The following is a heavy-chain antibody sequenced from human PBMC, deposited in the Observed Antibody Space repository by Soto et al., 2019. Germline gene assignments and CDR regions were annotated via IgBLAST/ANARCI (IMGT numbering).Heavy chain of an antibody. D-gene: IGHD1-20*01. J-gene: IGHJ6*02. Sequence: EVHLLESGGDLVQPGGSLRLSCTASGLTFSTYAMSWVRQAPGKGLEWVSAIGGSGTGGRTYYADSVKGRFTISRDNSKHTVYLQMNSLRADDTAVYYCAKWPGGINGYNSDYSGMDVWGQANTVTVSS. CDR1: GLTFSTYA. CDR3: AKWPGGINGYNSDYSGMDV. V-gene: IGHV3-23*01. CDR2: IGGSGTGGRT.